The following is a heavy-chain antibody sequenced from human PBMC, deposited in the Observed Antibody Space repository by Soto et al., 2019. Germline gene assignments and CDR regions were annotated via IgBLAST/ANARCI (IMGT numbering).Heavy chain of an antibody. J-gene: IGHJ6*02. CDR3: ANMYCSGYSCYFRRNRPCGPDYGMDV. V-gene: IGHV1-69*13. CDR1: GGTFSSYA. CDR2: IIPILGTA. Sequence: SVKVSCKASGGTFSSYAISWVRQAPGQGLAWMGGIIPILGTANYAQKFQSRVTITADEATSTAYMELSSLRSEDTAVYYCANMYCSGYSCYFRRNRPCGPDYGMDVWGQGTTVTVSS. D-gene: IGHD2-15*01.